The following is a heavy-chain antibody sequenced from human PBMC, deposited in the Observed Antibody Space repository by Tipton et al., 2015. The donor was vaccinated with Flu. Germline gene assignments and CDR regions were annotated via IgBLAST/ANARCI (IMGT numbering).Heavy chain of an antibody. CDR2: IYYSGST. CDR3: AREGSSWYRHWYYGMDV. V-gene: IGHV4-39*07. J-gene: IGHJ6*02. Sequence: TLSLTCTVSGGSISSSSYYWGWIRQPPGKGLDWIGSIYYSGSTYYNPSLKSRATISVDTSKNQFSLKLSSVTAADTAVYYCAREGSSWYRHWYYGMDVWGQGTTVTVSS. D-gene: IGHD6-13*01. CDR1: GGSISSSSYY.